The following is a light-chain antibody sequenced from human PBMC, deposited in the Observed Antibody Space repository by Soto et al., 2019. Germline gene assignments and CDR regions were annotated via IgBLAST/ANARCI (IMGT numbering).Light chain of an antibody. CDR3: QQYNTYRT. J-gene: IGKJ3*01. Sequence: DIQMTQSPSTLSASVGDRVTITCRASQNIIRWLAWYQQKPEKAPKLLIYDAYILESGVQSRFSGSGSGTEFTLTISSLPPDDWATYSCQQYNTYRTFGHGTKVDIK. V-gene: IGKV1-5*01. CDR1: QNIIRW. CDR2: DAY.